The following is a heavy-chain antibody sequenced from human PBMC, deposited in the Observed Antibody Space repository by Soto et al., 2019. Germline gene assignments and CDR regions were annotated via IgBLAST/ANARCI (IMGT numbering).Heavy chain of an antibody. Sequence: GASVKVSCKASGYTFTGYYMHWVRQAPGQGLEWMGWINPNSGGTNYAQKFQGWVTMTRDTSISTAYMELSRLRSDDTAVYYCARDYCSGGSCLPPHFDYWGQGTLVTVSS. D-gene: IGHD2-15*01. CDR3: ARDYCSGGSCLPPHFDY. CDR1: GYTFTGYY. J-gene: IGHJ4*02. V-gene: IGHV1-2*04. CDR2: INPNSGGT.